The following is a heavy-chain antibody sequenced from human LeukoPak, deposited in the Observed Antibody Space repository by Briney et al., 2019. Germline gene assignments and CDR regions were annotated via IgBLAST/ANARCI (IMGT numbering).Heavy chain of an antibody. J-gene: IGHJ4*02. Sequence: GGSLRLSCAASGFTFSDYDMHWVRQATGKGLEWVSAIGTAGDTYYTGSVKGRFTISRDNSKNTLYLQMNSLRAEDTAVYYYAKDRITPFDYWGQGTLVTVSS. D-gene: IGHD2-15*01. CDR3: AKDRITPFDY. CDR1: GFTFSDYD. V-gene: IGHV3-13*01. CDR2: IGTAGDT.